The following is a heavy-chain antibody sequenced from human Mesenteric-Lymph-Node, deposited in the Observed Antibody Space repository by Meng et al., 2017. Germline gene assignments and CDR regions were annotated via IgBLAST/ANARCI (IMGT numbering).Heavy chain of an antibody. J-gene: IGHJ4*02. CDR2: IKSKTDGGTT. D-gene: IGHD2/OR15-2a*01. Sequence: EVQRVETGGCLIQPGGSLRLSCVASGFTVSSYFMSWVRQAPGKGLEWVGRIKSKTDGGTTDYAAPVKGRFTISRDDSKNSLYLQMNSLKTEDTAVYYCTNFFYAVGGQGTLVTVSS. CDR1: GFTVSSYF. CDR3: TNFFYAV. V-gene: IGHV3-15*01.